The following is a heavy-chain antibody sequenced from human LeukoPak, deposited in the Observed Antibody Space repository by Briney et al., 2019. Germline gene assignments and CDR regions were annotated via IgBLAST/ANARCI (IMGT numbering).Heavy chain of an antibody. D-gene: IGHD1-26*01. J-gene: IGHJ4*02. CDR2: IKQDGSEK. V-gene: IGHV3-7*01. CDR1: GFTFNNNW. Sequence: GGSLRLSCAASGFTFNNNWMSWVRQTPGKGLEWVANIKQDGSEKYYVDSVKGRFTISRDNAKNSLYLQMNSLGAEDTAVYYCARDKIVGATHFDYWGQGTLVTVSS. CDR3: ARDKIVGATHFDY.